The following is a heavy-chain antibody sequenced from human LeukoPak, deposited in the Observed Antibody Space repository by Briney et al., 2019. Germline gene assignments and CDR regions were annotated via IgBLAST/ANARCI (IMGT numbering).Heavy chain of an antibody. CDR1: GYTFTGYY. CDR2: INPNSGGT. V-gene: IGHV1-2*02. D-gene: IGHD5-24*01. J-gene: IGHJ6*03. CDR3: ARGKRWLQLLRPYYYYMDV. Sequence: ASVKVSCKASGYTFTGYYMHWVRQAPGQGLEWMGWINPNSGGTNYAQKFQGRVTMTRDTSISTAYMELSRLRSDDTAVYYCARGKRWLQLLRPYYYYMDVWGKGTTVTISS.